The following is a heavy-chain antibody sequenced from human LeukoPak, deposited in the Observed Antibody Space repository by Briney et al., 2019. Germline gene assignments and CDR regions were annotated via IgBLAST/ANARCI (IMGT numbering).Heavy chain of an antibody. CDR1: GGSVSSGGYY. J-gene: IGHJ5*02. V-gene: IGHV4-31*03. CDR2: IYSSGST. Sequence: SQTLSLTCTVSGGSVSSGGYYWSWIRQHPGEGLEWIGYIYSSGSTYCNPSLKSRVTISIDTSKNQFSLTLSSVTAADTAVYYCARRSYCSSTSCRGWFDPWGQGTLVTVSS. D-gene: IGHD2-2*01. CDR3: ARRSYCSSTSCRGWFDP.